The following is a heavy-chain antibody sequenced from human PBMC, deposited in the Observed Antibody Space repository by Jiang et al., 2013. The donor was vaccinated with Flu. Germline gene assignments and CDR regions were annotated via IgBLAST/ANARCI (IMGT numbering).Heavy chain of an antibody. Sequence: LLKPSETLSLGCSVSGGSIISEKSYWGWIRQPPGKGLEWIGSIFYSGTTYYNPSLKSRVTMSVDTSKKQFSLRLTSVSAADTAVYYCASQHWDHGVGSYYMSHWGQGALVTVSS. J-gene: IGHJ4*02. V-gene: IGHV4-39*07. CDR3: ASQHWDHGVGSYYMSH. D-gene: IGHD3-10*01. CDR2: IFYSGTT. CDR1: GGSIISEKSY.